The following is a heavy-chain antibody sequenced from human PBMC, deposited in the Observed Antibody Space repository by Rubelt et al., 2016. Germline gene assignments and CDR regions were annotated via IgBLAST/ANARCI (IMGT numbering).Heavy chain of an antibody. CDR1: GGSFSGYY. CDR2: INHSGST. V-gene: IGHV4-34*01. Sequence: QVQLQQWGAGLLKPSETLSLTCAVYGGSFSGYYWSWIRQPPGKGLEWIGEINHSGSTNYNPSLKSRVTISVDTSKNQFSLKLSPVTAADTAVYYCARSRGNDWWGQGTLVTVSS. D-gene: IGHD3-16*01. CDR3: ARSRGNDW. J-gene: IGHJ4*02.